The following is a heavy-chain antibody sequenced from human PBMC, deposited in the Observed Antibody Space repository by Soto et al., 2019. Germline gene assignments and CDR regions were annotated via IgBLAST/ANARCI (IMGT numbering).Heavy chain of an antibody. CDR1: GFSFEIYW. V-gene: IGHV3-7*01. CDR3: ARENWFFDY. J-gene: IGHJ4*02. Sequence: EVHLVESGGGLVQPGGSLRLSCAASGFSFEIYWMGWVRQAPGKVLEWVANINPDGSGEYYLDSVKGRFTISRDNAKNSVYLQMNSLVGDDTAVYYCARENWFFDYWGQGTPVTVSS. CDR2: INPDGSGE. D-gene: IGHD3-10*01.